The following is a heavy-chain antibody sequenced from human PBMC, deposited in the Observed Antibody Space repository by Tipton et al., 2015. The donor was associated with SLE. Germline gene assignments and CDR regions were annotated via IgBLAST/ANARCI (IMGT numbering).Heavy chain of an antibody. CDR1: GGSISSDGYY. D-gene: IGHD6-6*01. J-gene: IGHJ4*02. Sequence: TLSLTCTVSGGSISSDGYYWGWIRQPPGKGLEWIGSIYYSGRTYYNPSLKSRVTISVDTSKNQFSLKLSSVTAADTAVYYCAAEYYSSSWIHPIDFWGQGMLVTVSS. CDR3: AAEYYSSSWIHPIDF. CDR2: IYYSGRT. V-gene: IGHV4-39*01.